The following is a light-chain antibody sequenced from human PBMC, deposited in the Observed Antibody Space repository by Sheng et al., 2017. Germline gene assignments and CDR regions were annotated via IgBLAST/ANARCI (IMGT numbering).Light chain of an antibody. CDR1: SLRSYY. J-gene: IGLJ2*01. CDR3: QVWDSSSDHVV. V-gene: IGLV3-19*01. CDR2: GKN. Sequence: SSELTQDPAVSVALGQTVRITCQGDSLRSYYASWYQQKPGQAPVLVIYGKNNRPSGIPDRFSGSNSGNTATLTISRVEAGDEADYYCQVWDSSSDHVVFGGGTKLTVL.